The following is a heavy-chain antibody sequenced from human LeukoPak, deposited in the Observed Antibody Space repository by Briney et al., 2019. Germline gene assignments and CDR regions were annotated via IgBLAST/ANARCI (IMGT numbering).Heavy chain of an antibody. V-gene: IGHV3-23*01. Sequence: GGTLRLSCAASGFTFSSYAMSRVRQAPGKGLEWVSDISGSGGSTYYADSVKGRFTISRDNSKDTLYLQMNSLRAEDTAVYYCAKDLVAWDLYYGSGEPDYWGQGTLVTVSS. D-gene: IGHD3-10*01. CDR2: ISGSGGST. CDR3: AKDLVAWDLYYGSGEPDY. J-gene: IGHJ4*02. CDR1: GFTFSSYA.